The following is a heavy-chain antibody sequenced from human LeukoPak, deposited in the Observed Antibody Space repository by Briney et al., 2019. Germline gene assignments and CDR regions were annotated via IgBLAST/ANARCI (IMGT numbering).Heavy chain of an antibody. CDR2: ISSRGNTV. Sequence: GGSLRLSCAASGFTFSSYEMNWVRQAPGKGLEFISYISSRGNTVYYADSVKGRFTISRDNGKNSMYLQMNSLRGEDTAVYYCASHYGDYVWGHFWGQGTLVTVSS. CDR3: ASHYGDYVWGHF. V-gene: IGHV3-48*03. J-gene: IGHJ4*02. D-gene: IGHD4-17*01. CDR1: GFTFSSYE.